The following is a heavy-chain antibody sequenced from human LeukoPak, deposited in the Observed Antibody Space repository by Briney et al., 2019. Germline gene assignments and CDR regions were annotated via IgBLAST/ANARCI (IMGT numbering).Heavy chain of an antibody. CDR2: ISGSGGST. V-gene: IGHV3-23*01. CDR3: AKNRGYSSSWRWFDP. CDR1: GFTFSSYA. D-gene: IGHD6-13*01. Sequence: GGSLRLSCAASGFTFSSYAMSWVRQAPGKGLEWVSAISGSGGSTYYADSVKGRFTISRDNSKNTLYLQMNSLRAEDTAVYYCAKNRGYSSSWRWFDPWGQGTLVTVSS. J-gene: IGHJ5*02.